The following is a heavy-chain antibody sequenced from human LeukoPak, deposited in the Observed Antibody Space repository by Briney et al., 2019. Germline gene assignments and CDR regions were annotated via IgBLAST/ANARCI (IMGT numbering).Heavy chain of an antibody. CDR2: INPNSGGT. D-gene: IGHD2-15*01. V-gene: IGHV1-2*06. CDR1: GYTFTGYY. Sequence: ASVTVSCKASGYTFTGYYMHWVRQAPGQGLEWMGRINPNSGGTNCAQKFQGRVTMTRDTSISTAYMELSRLRSDDTAVYYCARRPPYCSGGSCYSGAGGPSGYWGQGTLVTVSS. CDR3: ARRPPYCSGGSCYSGAGGPSGY. J-gene: IGHJ4*02.